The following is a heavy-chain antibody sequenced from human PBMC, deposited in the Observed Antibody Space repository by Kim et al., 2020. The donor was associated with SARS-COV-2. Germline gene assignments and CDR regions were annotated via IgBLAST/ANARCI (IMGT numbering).Heavy chain of an antibody. D-gene: IGHD3-16*02. Sequence: GGSLRLSCAASGFTFSDYYMSWIRQAPGKGLEWVSYISSSSSYTNYADSVKGRFTISRDNAKNSLYLQMNSLRAEDTAVYYCARVGYDYVWGSYRDDYYDYGMDVWGQGTTVTVSS. CDR3: ARVGYDYVWGSYRDDYYDYGMDV. CDR1: GFTFSDYY. J-gene: IGHJ6*02. V-gene: IGHV3-11*05. CDR2: ISSSSSYT.